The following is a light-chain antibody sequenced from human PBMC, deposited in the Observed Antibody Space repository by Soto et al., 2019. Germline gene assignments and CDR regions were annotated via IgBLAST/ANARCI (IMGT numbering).Light chain of an antibody. CDR1: QSISGW. Sequence: DIQMSQSPSTLSASVGDRVTITCRASQSISGWLAWYQQKPGKAPKLLIYKATSLESGVQSRFSGSGSGTEFTLTVSSLQPDDFATYYCQQYNSLVTFGGGTKVEIK. CDR3: QQYNSLVT. CDR2: KAT. J-gene: IGKJ4*01. V-gene: IGKV1-5*03.